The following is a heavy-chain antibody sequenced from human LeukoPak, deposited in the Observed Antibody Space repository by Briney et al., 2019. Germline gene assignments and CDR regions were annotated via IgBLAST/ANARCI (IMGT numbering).Heavy chain of an antibody. D-gene: IGHD5-12*01. Sequence: GGSLRLSCAASGVTFNRYWMSWVRQAPGKELQWVANIKQDGSAKYYVDSVKGRFTISRDNAKNSLYLQMNSLRAEDTAVYYCARVEASGYDYGAFDYWGQGTLVTVSS. CDR1: GVTFNRYW. V-gene: IGHV3-7*01. J-gene: IGHJ4*02. CDR3: ARVEASGYDYGAFDY. CDR2: IKQDGSAK.